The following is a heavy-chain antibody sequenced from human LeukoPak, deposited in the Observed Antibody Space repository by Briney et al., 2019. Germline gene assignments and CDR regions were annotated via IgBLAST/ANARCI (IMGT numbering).Heavy chain of an antibody. Sequence: SETLSLTCTVSGGSISSYYWSWIRQPPGKGLEWIGYIYYSGSTNYNPSLKSRVTISVDTSKNQFSLKLSSVTAADTAVYYCARHYYDSSGPTYPWGQRTLVTVSS. CDR2: IYYSGST. CDR1: GGSISSYY. D-gene: IGHD3-22*01. CDR3: ARHYYDSSGPTYP. J-gene: IGHJ5*02. V-gene: IGHV4-59*01.